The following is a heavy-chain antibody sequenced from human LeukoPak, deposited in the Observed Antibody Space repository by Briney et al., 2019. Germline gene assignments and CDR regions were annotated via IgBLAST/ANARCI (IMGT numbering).Heavy chain of an antibody. CDR2: IYYNGSA. CDR3: ARGVLWFGELPPPNWFDP. V-gene: IGHV4-59*01. Sequence: SETLSLTCTVSGGSISSYYWSWIRQPPGKGLGWIGYIYYNGSANYNPSLKSRVTISVDTSKNQFSLKLSSVTAADTAVYYCARGVLWFGELPPPNWFDPWGQGTLVTVSS. J-gene: IGHJ5*02. D-gene: IGHD3-10*01. CDR1: GGSISSYY.